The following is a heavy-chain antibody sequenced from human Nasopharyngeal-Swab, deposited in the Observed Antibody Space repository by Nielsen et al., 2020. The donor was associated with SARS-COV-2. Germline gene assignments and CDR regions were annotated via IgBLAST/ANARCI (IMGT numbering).Heavy chain of an antibody. V-gene: IGHV1-8*01. Sequence: VRQMPGKGLEWMGWMNPNSGNTGYAQKFQGRVTMTRNTSISTAYMELSSLRSEDTAVYYCARGVTETVVVPAATDGGGGDDAFDIWGQGTMVTVSS. D-gene: IGHD2-2*01. J-gene: IGHJ3*02. CDR2: MNPNSGNT. CDR3: ARGVTETVVVPAATDGGGGDDAFDI.